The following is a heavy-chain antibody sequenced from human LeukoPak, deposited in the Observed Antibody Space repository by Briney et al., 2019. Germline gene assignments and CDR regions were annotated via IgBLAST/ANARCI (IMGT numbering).Heavy chain of an antibody. V-gene: IGHV4-39*07. Sequence: PSETLSLTCTVSGGSISSSSYYWGWIRQPPGKGLEWIGSIYYSGSTYYNPSLKSRVTISVDTSKNQFSLKLSSVTAADTAVYYCARDQKYYDYVWGSYRYTSYWGQGTLVTVSS. J-gene: IGHJ4*02. CDR2: IYYSGST. CDR3: ARDQKYYDYVWGSYRYTSY. CDR1: GGSISSSSYY. D-gene: IGHD3-16*02.